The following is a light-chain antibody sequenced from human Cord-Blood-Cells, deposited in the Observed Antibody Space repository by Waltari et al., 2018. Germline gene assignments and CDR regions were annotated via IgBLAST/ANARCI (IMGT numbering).Light chain of an antibody. CDR3: SSYTSSSTEVV. J-gene: IGLJ2*01. V-gene: IGLV2-14*01. CDR2: EVS. Sequence: QSALTQPASVSGSPGQSITNSCTGTSSDVGGYNYVSWYQQHPGKAPKLMIYEVSNRPSGVSKRFSGSKSGNTAALTSSGLQAGDEADYYCSSYTSSSTEVVFGGGTKLTVL. CDR1: SSDVGGYNY.